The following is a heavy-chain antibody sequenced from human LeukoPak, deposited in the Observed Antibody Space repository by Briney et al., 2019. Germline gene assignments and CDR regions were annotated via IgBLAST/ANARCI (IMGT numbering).Heavy chain of an antibody. J-gene: IGHJ4*02. CDR1: GFTFTKYW. D-gene: IGHD1-14*01. CDR2: IKQDGSDK. V-gene: IGHV3-7*01. CDR3: AREVWGPEY. Sequence: GGSLRLSCAASGFTFTKYWMTWIRQAPGKGLEWVGNIKQDGSDKNYMDSVKGRFTISRDNTKNSVYLQMSSLRAEDTAVYYCAREVWGPEYWGQGTLVTVSS.